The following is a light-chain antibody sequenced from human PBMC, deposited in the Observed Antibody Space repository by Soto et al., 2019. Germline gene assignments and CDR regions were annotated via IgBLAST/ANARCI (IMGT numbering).Light chain of an antibody. J-gene: IGKJ4*02. CDR1: QSIGGY. CDR3: LQPYNTPRT. V-gene: IGKV1-39*01. Sequence: SPPSISPSLCSSVTITCRASQSIGGYLNWYQQKPGKAHRLLIYAASSLASGVPSRFSGSGSGTDFTLTISSLQPEDFATYYCLQPYNTPRTFGGGSKVDIK. CDR2: AAS.